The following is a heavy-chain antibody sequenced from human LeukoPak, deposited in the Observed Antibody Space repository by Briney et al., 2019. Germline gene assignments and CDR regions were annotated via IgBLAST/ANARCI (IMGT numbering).Heavy chain of an antibody. CDR3: ANLIAAAVY. J-gene: IGHJ4*02. CDR1: GFTFSSYG. CDR2: ISYDGSNK. Sequence: PGGSLRLSYAASGFTFSSYGMHWVRQAPGKGLEWVAVISYDGSNKYYADSVKGRFTISRDNSKNTLYLQMNSLRAEDTAVYYCANLIAAAVYWGQGTLVTVSS. V-gene: IGHV3-30*18. D-gene: IGHD6-13*01.